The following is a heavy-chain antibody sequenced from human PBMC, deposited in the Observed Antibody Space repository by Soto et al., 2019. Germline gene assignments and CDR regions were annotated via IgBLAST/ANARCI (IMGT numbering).Heavy chain of an antibody. CDR2: MNPNSANT. V-gene: IGHV1-8*01. CDR1: GYTFTSYD. D-gene: IGHD3-16*01. J-gene: IGHJ6*02. Sequence: QVQLVQSGAEVKKPGASVKVSCKASGYTFTSYDINWVRQATGQGVEWMGWMNPNSANTGHAQKFQGRVTMTRNTSICTAYMEVSSLSSEDTAVYYSPREGVRGMDVWGQGTTVTVSS. CDR3: PREGVRGMDV.